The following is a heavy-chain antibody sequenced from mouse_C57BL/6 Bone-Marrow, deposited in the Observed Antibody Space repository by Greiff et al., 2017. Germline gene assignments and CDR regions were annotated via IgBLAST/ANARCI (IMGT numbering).Heavy chain of an antibody. CDR3: ARWCGDTWCAY. J-gene: IGHJ3*01. Sequence: QVQLQQSGAELVRPGTSVKMSCKASGYTFTNYWIGWAKQRPGHGLEWIGDIYPGGGYTNYNEKFKGKATLTADKSSSTAYMQFSSLTSEDAAIYDCARWCGDTWCAYWGRGTLATVTA. D-gene: IGHD2-13*01. V-gene: IGHV1-63*01. CDR2: IYPGGGYT. CDR1: GYTFTNYW.